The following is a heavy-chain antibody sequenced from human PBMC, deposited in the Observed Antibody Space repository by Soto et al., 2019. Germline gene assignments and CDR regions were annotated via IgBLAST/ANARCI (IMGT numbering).Heavy chain of an antibody. J-gene: IGHJ4*02. CDR2: ISGSGGST. CDR1: GFTFSSYA. D-gene: IGHD3-3*01. V-gene: IGHV3-23*01. Sequence: PGGSLRLSCAASGFTFSSYAMSWVRQAPGKGLEWVSAISGSGGSTYYADSVKGRFTISRDNSKNTLYLQMNSLRAEDTAVYYCAKVAIFGVVRGYYVDYWGQGTLVTVSS. CDR3: AKVAIFGVVRGYYVDY.